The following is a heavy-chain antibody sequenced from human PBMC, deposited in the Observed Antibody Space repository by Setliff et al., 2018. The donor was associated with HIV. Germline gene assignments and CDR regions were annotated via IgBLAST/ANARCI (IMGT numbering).Heavy chain of an antibody. CDR3: AKDRRYYYGSGSYAAET. Sequence: PGGSVRLSCAASGFTFSNYSMNWVRQAPGKGLEWVSAISGSGIGSYYPDSVKGRFTISRDNSKNTLFLQMNSLRAEDTAVYYCAKDRRYYYGSGSYAAETWGQGTLVTVSS. CDR1: GFTFSNYS. CDR2: ISGSGIGS. J-gene: IGHJ5*02. D-gene: IGHD3-10*01. V-gene: IGHV3-23*01.